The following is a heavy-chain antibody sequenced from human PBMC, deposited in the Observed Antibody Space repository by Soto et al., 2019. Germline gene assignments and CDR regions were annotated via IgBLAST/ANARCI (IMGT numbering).Heavy chain of an antibody. J-gene: IGHJ6*02. Sequence: ASVKVSCKASGYTFTSYYMHWVRQAPGQGLEWMGIINPSGGSTSYAQKFQGRVTMTRDTSTSTVYMELSSLRSEDTAAYYCARDTMEWLFGGPDYYYYGMDVWGQGTTVTVSS. CDR1: GYTFTSYY. CDR3: ARDTMEWLFGGPDYYYYGMDV. V-gene: IGHV1-46*01. CDR2: INPSGGST. D-gene: IGHD3-3*01.